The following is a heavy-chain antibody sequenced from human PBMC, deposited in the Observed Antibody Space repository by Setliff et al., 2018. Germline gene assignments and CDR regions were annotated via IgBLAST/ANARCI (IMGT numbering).Heavy chain of an antibody. CDR1: GYTFTSYD. CDR2: MNPNSGNT. V-gene: IGHV1-8*03. D-gene: IGHD3-3*01. CDR3: ARGGGQIHYDFWSGYFSDPQPNYYYYYMDV. Sequence: ASVKVSCKASGYTFTSYDINWVRQATGQGLEWMGWMNPNSGNTGYAQKFQGRVTITRNTSISTAYMELSSLRSEDTAVYYCARGGGQIHYDFWSGYFSDPQPNYYYYYMDVWAKGPRSPSP. J-gene: IGHJ6*03.